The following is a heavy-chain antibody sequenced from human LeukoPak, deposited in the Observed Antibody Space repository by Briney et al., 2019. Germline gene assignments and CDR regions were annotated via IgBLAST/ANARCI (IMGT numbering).Heavy chain of an antibody. CDR1: GGSFSGYY. CDR3: ARGRYSYLYYFDY. J-gene: IGHJ4*02. CDR2: INHSGST. V-gene: IGHV4-34*01. Sequence: SETLSLTCAVYGGSFSGYYWSWIRQPAGKGLEWIGEINHSGSTNYNPSLKSRVTISVDTSKNQFSLKLSSVTAADTAVYYCARGRYSYLYYFDYWGQGTLVTVSS. D-gene: IGHD5-18*01.